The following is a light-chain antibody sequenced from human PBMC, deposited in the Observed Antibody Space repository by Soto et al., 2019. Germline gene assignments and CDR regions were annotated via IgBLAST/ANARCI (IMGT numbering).Light chain of an antibody. V-gene: IGKV2-28*01. Sequence: DIVMTQSPLSLPVTPGEPASISCRSSQSLLHSNGYNYLDWYLQKPGQSPQLLIYLGSNRASGVXDXXSGSGSGTDFTLKISRVEAEDVGVYYCMQALQTRYTFGQGTKLEIK. CDR1: QSLLHSNGYNY. J-gene: IGKJ2*01. CDR2: LGS. CDR3: MQALQTRYT.